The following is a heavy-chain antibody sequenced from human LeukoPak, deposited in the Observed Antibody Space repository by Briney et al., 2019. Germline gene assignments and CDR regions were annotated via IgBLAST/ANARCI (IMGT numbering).Heavy chain of an antibody. CDR1: GGSISNNY. Sequence: ASETLSLTCSVSGGSISNNYWSWIRQSPEKGLEWIGDIHSSGSTDYNPSFKSRVVVSVDTSKHQFSLKLYSVTAADTAVYYCARHGLKLVGASTIYFDNWGQGTLVTVSS. CDR3: ARHGLKLVGASTIYFDN. V-gene: IGHV4-59*08. J-gene: IGHJ4*02. CDR2: IHSSGST. D-gene: IGHD1-26*01.